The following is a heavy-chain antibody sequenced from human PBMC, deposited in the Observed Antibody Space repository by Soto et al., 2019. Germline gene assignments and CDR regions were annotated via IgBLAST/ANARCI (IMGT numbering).Heavy chain of an antibody. CDR3: ARDPTPYDSSGHTPRNYYHYGMDV. CDR2: INHSGST. J-gene: IGHJ6*02. Sequence: SETLSLTCAVYGGSFSGYYWSWIRQPPGKGLEWIGEINHSGSTNYNPSLKSRVTISVDTSKNQFSLKLSSVTAADTAVYYCARDPTPYDSSGHTPRNYYHYGMDVCGQGTTVTVSS. CDR1: GGSFSGYY. D-gene: IGHD3-22*01. V-gene: IGHV4-34*01.